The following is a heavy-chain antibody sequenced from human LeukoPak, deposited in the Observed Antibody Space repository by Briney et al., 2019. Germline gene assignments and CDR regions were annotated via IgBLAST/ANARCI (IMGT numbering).Heavy chain of an antibody. CDR1: GFTFSNAW. J-gene: IGHJ3*02. CDR3: ARDLTTMVKKHAFDI. V-gene: IGHV3-15*01. CDR2: IKSKTDGGTT. Sequence: GGSLRLSCAASGFTFSNAWMSWVRQAPGKGLEWVGRIKSKTDGGTTDYAAPVKGRFTISRDNAKNSLYLQMKSLRAEDTAVYYCARDLTTMVKKHAFDIWGQGTMVTVSS. D-gene: IGHD3-10*01.